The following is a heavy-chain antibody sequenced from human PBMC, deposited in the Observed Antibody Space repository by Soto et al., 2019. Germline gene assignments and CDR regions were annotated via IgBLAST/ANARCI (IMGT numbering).Heavy chain of an antibody. CDR1: GFTFSSYA. V-gene: IGHV3-30-3*01. Sequence: GGSLRLSCAASGFTFSSYAMHWVRQAPGKGLEWVAVISYDGSNKYYADSVKGRFTISRDNSKNTLYLQMNSLKAEDTAVYYCARDFSSMIVVVITELDYWGQGTLVTVSS. J-gene: IGHJ4*02. D-gene: IGHD3-22*01. CDR2: ISYDGSNK. CDR3: ARDFSSMIVVVITELDY.